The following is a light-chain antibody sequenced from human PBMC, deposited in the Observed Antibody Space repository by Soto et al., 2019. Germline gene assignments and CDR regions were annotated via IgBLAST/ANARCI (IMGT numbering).Light chain of an antibody. Sequence: ETVMTQSPATLSVSPGERATLSCRASQSISSNLAWFQQKPGQAPRLLIYDASTMATGFPARFSGGGSGTEFTLTISSLQSEDFAVYYCQQYNNWPLTFGGGTKVDNK. CDR3: QQYNNWPLT. J-gene: IGKJ4*01. CDR2: DAS. V-gene: IGKV3-15*01. CDR1: QSISSN.